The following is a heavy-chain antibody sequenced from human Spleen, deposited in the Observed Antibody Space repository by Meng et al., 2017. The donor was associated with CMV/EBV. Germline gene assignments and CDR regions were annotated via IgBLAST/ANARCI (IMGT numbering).Heavy chain of an antibody. CDR3: AKDVYDSSGYYYDY. V-gene: IGHV3-33*06. Sequence: SGFTFSSEGMHWVRQGPGKGLEWVAVIWYDGSKKYYADSVKGRFTISRDNSKNTLYLQMNSLRAEDTAVYYCAKDVYDSSGYYYDYWGQGTLVTVSS. CDR2: IWYDGSKK. CDR1: GFTFSSEG. D-gene: IGHD3-22*01. J-gene: IGHJ4*02.